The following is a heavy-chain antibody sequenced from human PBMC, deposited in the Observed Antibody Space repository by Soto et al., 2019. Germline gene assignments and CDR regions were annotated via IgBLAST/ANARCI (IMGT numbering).Heavy chain of an antibody. Sequence: SETLSLTCAVSGGSISSSNWWSWVRQPPGKGLEWIGEIYHSGSTNYNPSLKSRVTISVDKSKNQFSLKLSSVTAEDTALYYCARGPFSNDHYFDHWGRGAQVTVSS. CDR1: GGSISSSNW. D-gene: IGHD3-16*01. V-gene: IGHV4-4*02. J-gene: IGHJ4*02. CDR3: ARGPFSNDHYFDH. CDR2: IYHSGST.